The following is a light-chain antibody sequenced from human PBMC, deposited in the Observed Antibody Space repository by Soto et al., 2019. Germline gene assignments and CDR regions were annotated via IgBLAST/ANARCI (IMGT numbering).Light chain of an antibody. J-gene: IGKJ1*01. CDR3: QHYGSSPTWT. V-gene: IGKV3-20*01. CDR2: GAS. CDR1: QSVSSSY. Sequence: EIVLTQSPGTLSLSPGERATLSCRASQSVSSSYLAWYQQKPGQAPRLLIYGASSRATGIPDRFSGSGSGTDFTLTIIRLEPEDFALYYCQHYGSSPTWTFGQGTKVEIK.